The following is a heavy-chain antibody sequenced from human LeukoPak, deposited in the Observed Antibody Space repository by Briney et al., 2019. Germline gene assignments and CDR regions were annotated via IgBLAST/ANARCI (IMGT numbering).Heavy chain of an antibody. CDR2: IYYRGRT. V-gene: IGHV4-39*07. J-gene: IGHJ4*02. CDR1: GGSITSSSYY. Sequence: SETLSLTCTVSGGSITSSSYYWGWIRQPPGKGLEWIGSIYYRGRTYYNPSLKSRVTISVDTSKNQVSLKLSSVTAADTAVYYCAREGDYYGSGSSDYWGQGTLVTVSS. D-gene: IGHD3-10*01. CDR3: AREGDYYGSGSSDY.